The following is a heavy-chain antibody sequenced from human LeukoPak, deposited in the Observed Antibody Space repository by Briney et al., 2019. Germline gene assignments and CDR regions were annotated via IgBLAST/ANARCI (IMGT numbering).Heavy chain of an antibody. CDR1: GGSIISYY. D-gene: IGHD6-13*01. CDR2: IIYSGST. Sequence: SETLSLTCTVSGGSIISYYWSWIRHPPAKKLQEMRYIIYSGSTNYNPSLKSRVTISVDASKNQCSLKLSSVTAADTAVYYCARLVRAAAANYYYYYGMDVWGQGTTVTVSS. CDR3: ARLVRAAAANYYYYYGMDV. J-gene: IGHJ6*02. V-gene: IGHV4-59*08.